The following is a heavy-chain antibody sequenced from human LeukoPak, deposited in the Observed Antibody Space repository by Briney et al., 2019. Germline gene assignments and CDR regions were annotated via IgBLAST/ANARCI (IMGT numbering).Heavy chain of an antibody. CDR3: ARGGSSTWIDY. CDR1: GFTFSSSG. D-gene: IGHD6-13*01. CDR2: IWYDGSNK. J-gene: IGHJ4*02. V-gene: IGHV3-33*01. Sequence: GGSLRLSCAASGFTFSSSGMHWVRQAPGKGLEWVAVIWYDGSNKNYADSVKGRFTVSRDNSKNTLYLEMSSLRAEDTAVYHWARGGSSTWIDYWGQGTLVTVSA.